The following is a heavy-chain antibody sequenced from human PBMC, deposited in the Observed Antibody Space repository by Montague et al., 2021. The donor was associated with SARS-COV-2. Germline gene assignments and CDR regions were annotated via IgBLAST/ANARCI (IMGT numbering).Heavy chain of an antibody. CDR3: ASKGSGRSGLAY. CDR1: GGSISTHNW. CDR2: IHHTGST. Sequence: SETLSLTCAVSGGSISTHNWWSWVRLPPGKGLEWVGEIHHTGSTKYKPSLKSRASISVDKSRNQFSLRLTSVTAADTAIYYCASKGSGRSGLAYWGQGTLVTVSS. J-gene: IGHJ4*02. V-gene: IGHV4-4*02. D-gene: IGHD1-26*01.